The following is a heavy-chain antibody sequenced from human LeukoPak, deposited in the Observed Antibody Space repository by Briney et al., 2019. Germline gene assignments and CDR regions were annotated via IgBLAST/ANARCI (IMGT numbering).Heavy chain of an antibody. CDR2: IRSKAYGGTT. J-gene: IGHJ3*02. CDR3: ATYRGLRGVFKDAFDI. D-gene: IGHD3-10*01. CDR1: GFTFGDYA. V-gene: IGHV3-49*03. Sequence: GGSLRLSCTVFGFTFGDYALSWFRQAPGKGLEWVGFIRSKAYGGTTEYAASVKVRFTISRDDSKSIAYLQMNSLKTEDTAVYYCATYRGLRGVFKDAFDIWGQGTMVTVSS.